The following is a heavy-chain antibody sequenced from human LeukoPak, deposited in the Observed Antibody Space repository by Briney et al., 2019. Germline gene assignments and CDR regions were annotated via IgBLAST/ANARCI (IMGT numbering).Heavy chain of an antibody. D-gene: IGHD3-3*01. J-gene: IGHJ4*02. V-gene: IGHV1-18*01. CDR3: ARAILEWNFDY. CDR1: GYTFTSYG. Sequence: ASVKVSCKASGYTFTSYGISWVRQAPGQGPEWMGWISAYNGNTNYAQKLQSRVTMTTDTSTSTAYMELRSLRSDDTAVYYCARAILEWNFDYWGQGTLVTVSS. CDR2: ISAYNGNT.